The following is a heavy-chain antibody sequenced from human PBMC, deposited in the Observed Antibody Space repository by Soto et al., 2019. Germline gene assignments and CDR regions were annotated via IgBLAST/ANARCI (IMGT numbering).Heavy chain of an antibody. Sequence: SVKVSCKASGGTFSSYTISWVRQAPGQGLEWMGRIIPILGIANYAQKFQGRVTITADKSPSTAYMELSSLRSEDTAVYYCASPLGSTHAFDIWGQGTMVTVSS. J-gene: IGHJ3*02. V-gene: IGHV1-69*02. D-gene: IGHD1-26*01. CDR1: GGTFSSYT. CDR3: ASPLGSTHAFDI. CDR2: IIPILGIA.